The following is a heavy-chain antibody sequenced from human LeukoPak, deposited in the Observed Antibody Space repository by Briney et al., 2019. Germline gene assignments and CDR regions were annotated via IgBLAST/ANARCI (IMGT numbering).Heavy chain of an antibody. V-gene: IGHV4-39*02. CDR2: VYYNGRT. Sequence: PSETLSLTCFVSGDSTTSRSFYWGWIRQPPGKNLEWIGNVYYNGRTSYNPSLKTRVTISVDTSRNHFSLKLTSVTAADTAVYYCARRGNGSFYYFDDWGQGTLVTVSS. CDR1: GDSTTSRSFY. D-gene: IGHD1-26*01. J-gene: IGHJ4*02. CDR3: ARRGNGSFYYFDD.